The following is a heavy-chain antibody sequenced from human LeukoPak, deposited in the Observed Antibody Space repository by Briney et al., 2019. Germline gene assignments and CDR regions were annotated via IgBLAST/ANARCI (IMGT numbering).Heavy chain of an antibody. CDR2: ISAYNGNT. J-gene: IGHJ6*02. CDR3: ARDPLRSTWSSYYNALDV. Sequence: ASVKVSCEASGYSFTSYVSNRVRQAPGQGVEWMGRISAYNGNTDYERKYQGRVTMTTDTCTSTGYMELRRLTSDDTAVYYCARDPLRSTWSSYYNALDVWGQGTTVTVSS. CDR1: GYSFTSYV. V-gene: IGHV1-18*01. D-gene: IGHD6-13*01.